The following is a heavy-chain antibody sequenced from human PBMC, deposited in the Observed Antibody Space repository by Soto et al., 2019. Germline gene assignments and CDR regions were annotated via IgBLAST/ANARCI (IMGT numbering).Heavy chain of an antibody. CDR2: MNTNSGNT. J-gene: IGHJ5*02. CDR1: GYTFTSYD. Sequence: QVQLVQSGAEVKKPGASVKVSCKASGYTFTSYDINWMRQATGQGLEWMGWMNTNSGNTGYAQKFHGRVTMTRNTSISTAYMELSSLRSEDTAMYYCARGLEWSWSIDPWGQGTLVTVSS. V-gene: IGHV1-8*01. D-gene: IGHD3-3*01. CDR3: ARGLEWSWSIDP.